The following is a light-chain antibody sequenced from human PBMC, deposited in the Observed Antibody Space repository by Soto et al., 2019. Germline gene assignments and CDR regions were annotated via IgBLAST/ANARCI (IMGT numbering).Light chain of an antibody. Sequence: QSALTQPRSVSGSPGQSVSISCTGTGSDVGNYNYVSWYQQHPGKVPKLMIYDVTTRPSGVPDRFSGSKSGNTASLTISGLQPEDEADYYCCSYADNYSWVFGGGTKVTVL. CDR2: DVT. CDR1: GSDVGNYNY. V-gene: IGLV2-11*01. CDR3: CSYADNYSWV. J-gene: IGLJ3*02.